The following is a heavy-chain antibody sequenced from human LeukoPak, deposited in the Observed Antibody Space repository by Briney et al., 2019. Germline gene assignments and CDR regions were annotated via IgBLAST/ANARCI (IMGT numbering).Heavy chain of an antibody. J-gene: IGHJ4*02. CDR3: ATGSGWYLGYYFDY. CDR2: ISGSGGST. CDR1: GFTFSSYA. Sequence: PGGSLRLSCAASGFTFSSYAMSWVRQAPGKGLEWVSAISGSGGSTYYADSVKGRFSISRDNSKNTLYLQMNSLRAEDTAVYYCATGSGWYLGYYFDYWGQGTLVTVSS. V-gene: IGHV3-23*01. D-gene: IGHD6-19*01.